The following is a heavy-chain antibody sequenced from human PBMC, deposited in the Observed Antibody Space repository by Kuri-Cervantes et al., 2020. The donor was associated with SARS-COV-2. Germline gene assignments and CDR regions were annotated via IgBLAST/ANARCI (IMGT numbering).Heavy chain of an antibody. J-gene: IGHJ6*02. D-gene: IGHD2-15*01. Sequence: SVKVSCKASGGTFSSYAISWVRQAPGQGLEWMGGILPIFGTANYAQKFQGRVTITADKSTSTAYTELSSLRSEDTAVYYCARKIGGGYCSGGSCWGMDVWGQGTTVTVSS. CDR3: ARKIGGGYCSGGSCWGMDV. CDR1: GGTFSSYA. V-gene: IGHV1-69*06. CDR2: ILPIFGTA.